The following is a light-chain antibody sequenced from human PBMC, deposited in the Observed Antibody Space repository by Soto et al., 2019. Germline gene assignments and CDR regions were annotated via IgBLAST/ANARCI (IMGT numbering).Light chain of an antibody. CDR3: QSYDSSLSGYV. CDR1: SSNIGAGYD. V-gene: IGLV1-40*01. Sequence: QSVLTQPPSVSGAPGQRVTIPCTGTSSNIGAGYDVHWYQQLPGTAPKVVIYGNRNRPSGVPDRFSGSKSGTSASLAITGLQAEDEADYYCQSYDSSLSGYVFGTGTKVTVL. CDR2: GNR. J-gene: IGLJ1*01.